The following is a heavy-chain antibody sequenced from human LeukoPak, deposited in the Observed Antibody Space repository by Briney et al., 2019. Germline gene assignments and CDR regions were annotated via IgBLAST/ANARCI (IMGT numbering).Heavy chain of an antibody. V-gene: IGHV3-23*01. CDR1: GFTFSTYA. CDR3: AKALEQETVIALDS. D-gene: IGHD6-13*01. J-gene: IGHJ4*02. CDR2: ISGSGGST. Sequence: PGGSLRLSCAASGFTFSTYAMSWVRQAPGKGLEWVSAISGSGGSTYYADSVKGRFTISRDNSKNTLYLQMNSLRAEDTSKYFCAKALEQETVIALDSWGQGTLVTVSS.